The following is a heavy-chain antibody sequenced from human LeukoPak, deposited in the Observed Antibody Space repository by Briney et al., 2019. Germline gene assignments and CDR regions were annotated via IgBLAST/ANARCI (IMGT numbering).Heavy chain of an antibody. D-gene: IGHD3-22*01. CDR1: GGTFSSYA. Sequence: ASVKVSCKASGGTFSSYAISWVRQVPGQGLEWMGGIIPIFGTANYAQKFQGRVTITTDESTSTAYMELSSLRSEDTAVYYCAGGDHYDSSGYWVPFDYWGQGTLVTVSS. CDR2: IIPIFGTA. J-gene: IGHJ4*02. V-gene: IGHV1-69*05. CDR3: AGGDHYDSSGYWVPFDY.